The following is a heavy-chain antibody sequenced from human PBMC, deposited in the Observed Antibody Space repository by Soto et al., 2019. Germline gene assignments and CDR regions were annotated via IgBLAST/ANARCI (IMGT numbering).Heavy chain of an antibody. CDR3: ARVVGGYYYGMDV. V-gene: IGHV4-4*02. CDR2: IYHSGST. CDR1: GGSISSSNW. D-gene: IGHD2-2*01. J-gene: IGHJ6*02. Sequence: QVQLQESGPGLVKPSGTLSLTCAVSGGSISSSNWWSWVRQPLGKGLEWIGEIYHSGSTNCNPSLTSRVPISVDKSKNQFSLKLSSVTAADTAVYYCARVVGGYYYGMDVWGQGTTVTVSS.